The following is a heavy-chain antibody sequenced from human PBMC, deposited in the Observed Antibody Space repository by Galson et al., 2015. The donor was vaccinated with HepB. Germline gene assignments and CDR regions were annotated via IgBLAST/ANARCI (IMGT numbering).Heavy chain of an antibody. V-gene: IGHV1-69*13. CDR1: GGTFSSYA. J-gene: IGHJ6*02. CDR2: IIPIFGTA. Sequence: SVKVSCKASGGTFSSYAISWVRQAPGQGLEWMGGIIPIFGTANYAQKFQGRVTITADESTSTAYMELSSLRSEDTAVYYCARGGAPTVRSYYYYYGMDVWGQGTTVTVSS. CDR3: ARGGAPTVRSYYYYYGMDV. D-gene: IGHD4-11*01.